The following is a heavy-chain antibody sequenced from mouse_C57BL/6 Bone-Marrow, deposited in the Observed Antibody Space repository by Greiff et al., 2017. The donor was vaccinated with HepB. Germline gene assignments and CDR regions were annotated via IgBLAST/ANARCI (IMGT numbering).Heavy chain of an antibody. J-gene: IGHJ3*01. CDR3: ANEGNYGYDGFAY. CDR1: GFSLTSYG. D-gene: IGHD2-2*01. Sequence: QVQLKESGPGLVQPSQSLSITCTVSGFSLTSYGVHWVRQSPGKGLEWLGVIWRGGSTDYNAAFMSRLSITKDNSKSQVFFKMNSLQADDTAIYYCANEGNYGYDGFAYWGQGTLVTVSA. V-gene: IGHV2-5*01. CDR2: IWRGGST.